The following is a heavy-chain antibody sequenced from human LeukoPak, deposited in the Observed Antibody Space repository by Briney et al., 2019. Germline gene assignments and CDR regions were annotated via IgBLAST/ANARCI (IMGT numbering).Heavy chain of an antibody. CDR3: AREGIGMATNFDY. V-gene: IGHV3-7*01. CDR2: IKQDGSEK. D-gene: IGHD5-24*01. J-gene: IGHJ4*02. Sequence: PGGSLRLSCAASGFTFSSYWMSWVRQAPGKGLEWVANIKQDGSEKYYVASVKGRFTISRDNAKNSLYLQMNSLRAEDTAVYYCAREGIGMATNFDYWGQGTLVTVSS. CDR1: GFTFSSYW.